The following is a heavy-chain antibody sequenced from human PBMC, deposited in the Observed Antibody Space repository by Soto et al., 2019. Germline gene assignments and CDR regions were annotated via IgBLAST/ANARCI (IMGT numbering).Heavy chain of an antibody. D-gene: IGHD3-16*01. J-gene: IGHJ4*02. CDR3: AHCRGGVASF. CDR2: IYWDDDK. CDR1: GFSLSTRDVG. V-gene: IGHV2-5*02. Sequence: QITLNESGPTLVKPTQTLTLTCTFSGFSLSTRDVGVGWIRQPPGKALEWLGVIYWDDDKSYSPSLKSRLTITKDTSKNPVVLRMTKMAPVDTATYYCAHCRGGVASFWGQGTLVTVSS.